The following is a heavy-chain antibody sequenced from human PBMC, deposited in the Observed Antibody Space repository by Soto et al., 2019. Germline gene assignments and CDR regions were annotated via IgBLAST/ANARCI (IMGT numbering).Heavy chain of an antibody. Sequence: PEGSLRLSCAASGFTFSSYSMNWVRQAPGKGLEWVSSISSSSSYIYYADSVKGRFTISRDNAKNSLYLQMNSLRAEDTAVYYCARMEETVYGGDCYSGKCYYYYYGMDVWGQGTTVTVSS. J-gene: IGHJ6*02. V-gene: IGHV3-21*01. CDR2: ISSSSSYI. CDR1: GFTFSSYS. CDR3: ARMEETVYGGDCYSGKCYYYYYGMDV. D-gene: IGHD2-21*02.